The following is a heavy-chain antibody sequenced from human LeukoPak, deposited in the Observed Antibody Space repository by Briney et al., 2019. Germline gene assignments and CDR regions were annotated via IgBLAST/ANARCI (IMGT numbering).Heavy chain of an antibody. CDR2: INPSGGST. CDR3: ARDISYCSGGSCYLTVDY. CDR1: GYTPTSDS. D-gene: IGHD2-15*01. V-gene: IGHV1-46*01. Sequence: ASAKLSCKASGYTPTSDSISCVRHAPGQGLEWVGIINPSGGSTSYAHKFQGRVTMTWDTSTSTVYMELRTLRSEDTAVYYCARDISYCSGGSCYLTVDYWGQGNLGTVSS. J-gene: IGHJ4*02.